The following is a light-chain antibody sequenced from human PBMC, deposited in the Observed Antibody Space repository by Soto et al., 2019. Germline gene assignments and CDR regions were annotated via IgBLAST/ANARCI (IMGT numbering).Light chain of an antibody. CDR1: DRLNNW. CDR3: QQSYSWT. J-gene: IGKJ1*01. CDR2: KAS. V-gene: IGKV1-5*03. Sequence: DIHFTQSPCTVSGSVGPRVTSTCRAIDRLNNWLAWYQQKPGKAPKLLIYKASSLESGVPSRFSGSGSGTDFTLTISSLQPEDFAAYYCQQSYSWTFGQGTKVDIK.